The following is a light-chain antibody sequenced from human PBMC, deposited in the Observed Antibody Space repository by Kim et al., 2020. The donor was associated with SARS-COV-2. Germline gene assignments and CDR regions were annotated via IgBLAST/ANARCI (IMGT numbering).Light chain of an antibody. CDR2: SND. Sequence: QRVTIACYGTESKIGSDYVVHWYHQLPGAAPKVVIYSNDKRPSGVPDRFSGSQSGPSASLAITGLQPDDEGYYYCQSYDSNLRGAVFGGGTRLTVL. J-gene: IGLJ3*02. CDR3: QSYDSNLRGAV. CDR1: ESKIGSDYV. V-gene: IGLV1-40*01.